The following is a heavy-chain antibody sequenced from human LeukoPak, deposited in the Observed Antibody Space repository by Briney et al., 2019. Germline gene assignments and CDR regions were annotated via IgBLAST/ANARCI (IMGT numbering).Heavy chain of an antibody. J-gene: IGHJ6*04. V-gene: IGHV3-23*01. D-gene: IGHD3-9*01. Sequence: GGSLRLSCAASGFTFSSYAMSWVRQAPGKGLEWVSAISGSGGSTYYADSVKGRFTIFRDNAKNSVLLQMNSLRADDTAVYYCARGFDANYGMDVWGKGTTVTVSS. CDR1: GFTFSSYA. CDR3: ARGFDANYGMDV. CDR2: ISGSGGST.